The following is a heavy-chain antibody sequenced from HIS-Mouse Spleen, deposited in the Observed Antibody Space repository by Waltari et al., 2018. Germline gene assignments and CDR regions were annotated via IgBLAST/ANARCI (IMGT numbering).Heavy chain of an antibody. V-gene: IGHV4-38-2*02. CDR2: IYHSGST. CDR3: ARGYSSSWFDY. D-gene: IGHD6-13*01. CDR1: GYSISSGYY. J-gene: IGHJ4*02. Sequence: QVQLQESGPGLVKPSETLSLTCTVSGYSISSGYYWGWIRQPPGKGLEWIGSIYHSGSTYYNPSLKSRVTISVDTSKNQFSLKLSSVTAADTAVYYRARGYSSSWFDYWGQGTLVTVSS.